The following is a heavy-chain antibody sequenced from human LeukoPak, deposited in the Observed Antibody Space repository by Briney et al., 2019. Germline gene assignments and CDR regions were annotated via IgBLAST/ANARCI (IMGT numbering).Heavy chain of an antibody. CDR3: AKGGSYYTSSWFDP. Sequence: GGSLRLSCAASGFTFSSYAMSWVRQAPGKGLEWISAISGSGGSTYYADSVKGRFTISRDNSKNTLYLQMNSLRAEDAAVYYCAKGGSYYTSSWFDPWGQGTLVTVSS. CDR2: ISGSGGST. CDR1: GFTFSSYA. V-gene: IGHV3-23*01. J-gene: IGHJ5*02. D-gene: IGHD3-10*01.